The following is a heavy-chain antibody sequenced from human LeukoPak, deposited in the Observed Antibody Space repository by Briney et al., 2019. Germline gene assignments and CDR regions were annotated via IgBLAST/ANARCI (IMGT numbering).Heavy chain of an antibody. V-gene: IGHV1-2*02. Sequence: ASVKVSCKASGYIFTGYYMHWVRQAPGQGLEWMGWINPNSGGTNYAQKFQGRVTMTRDTSISTAYMELSRLRSDDTAVYYCARSRYSSSSWDYWGQGTLVTVSS. CDR3: ARSRYSSSSWDY. D-gene: IGHD6-6*01. CDR2: INPNSGGT. CDR1: GYIFTGYY. J-gene: IGHJ4*02.